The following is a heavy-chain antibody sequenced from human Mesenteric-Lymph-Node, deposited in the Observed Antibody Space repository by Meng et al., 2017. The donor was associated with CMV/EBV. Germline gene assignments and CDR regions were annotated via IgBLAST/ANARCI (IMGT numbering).Heavy chain of an antibody. CDR3: AREDFWSGFSSANWFDP. V-gene: IGHV3-21*01. CDR1: GFTFSSYS. CDR2: ISSSSSYI. Sequence: GGSLRLSCAASGFTFSSYSMNWVRQAPGKGLEWVSSISSSSSYIYYADSVKGRFTISRDNAKNSLYLQMNSLRAEDTAVYYCAREDFWSGFSSANWFDPWGQGTLVTVSS. D-gene: IGHD3-3*01. J-gene: IGHJ5*02.